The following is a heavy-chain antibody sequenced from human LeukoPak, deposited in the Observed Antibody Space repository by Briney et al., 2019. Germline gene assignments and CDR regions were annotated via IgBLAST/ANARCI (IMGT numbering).Heavy chain of an antibody. V-gene: IGHV3-30-3*01. Sequence: GRSLRLSCAASGFTFSSYAMHWVRQAPGKGLEWVAVISYDGSNKYYADSVKGRFTISRDNSKNTLYLQMNSLRAEDTAMYYCATQGRDGYNSDAFDIWGQGTMVTVSS. J-gene: IGHJ3*02. CDR3: ATQGRDGYNSDAFDI. D-gene: IGHD5-24*01. CDR2: ISYDGSNK. CDR1: GFTFSSYA.